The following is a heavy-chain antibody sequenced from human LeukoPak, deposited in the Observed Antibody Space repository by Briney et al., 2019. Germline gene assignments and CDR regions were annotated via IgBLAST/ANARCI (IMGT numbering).Heavy chain of an antibody. V-gene: IGHV3-21*01. CDR1: GFTFSNYN. D-gene: IGHD5-18*01. Sequence: PGRSLRLSCAASGFTFSNYNMNWVRQAPGKGLEWVSSISSSSSYIYYADSVKGRFTTSRDNAKNSLYLQMNSLRAEDTAVYYCAGSGKLVTPWARDYWGQGTLVTVSS. CDR3: AGSGKLVTPWARDY. J-gene: IGHJ4*02. CDR2: ISSSSSYI.